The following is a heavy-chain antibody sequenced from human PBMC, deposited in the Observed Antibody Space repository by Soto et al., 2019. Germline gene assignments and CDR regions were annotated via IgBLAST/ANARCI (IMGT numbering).Heavy chain of an antibody. D-gene: IGHD3-22*01. CDR2: IYYSGST. V-gene: IGHV4-39*01. CDR3: ASRLYYDSSGFEGGGMDV. Sequence: SETLSLTCTVSGGSISSSSYYWGWIRQPPGKGLEWIGSIYYSGSTYYNPSLKSRVTISVDTSKNQFSLKLSSVTAADTAVDYCASRLYYDSSGFEGGGMDVWGQGTTVTVSS. J-gene: IGHJ6*02. CDR1: GGSISSSSYY.